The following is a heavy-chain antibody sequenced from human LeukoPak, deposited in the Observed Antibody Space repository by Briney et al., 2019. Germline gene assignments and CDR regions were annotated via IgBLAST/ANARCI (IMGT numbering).Heavy chain of an antibody. D-gene: IGHD4-11*01. J-gene: IGHJ4*02. CDR1: GFTFSNYY. Sequence: GGSLRLSCAASGFTFSNYYMSWLRQAPGKGLEWVSYISHSGSAIYYADSVKGRFTISRDNAKNSLFLQMNSLRAEDTAVYSCARDLRCGDYSLDYWGQGTLVTVSS. CDR2: ISHSGSAI. CDR3: ARDLRCGDYSLDY. V-gene: IGHV3-11*01.